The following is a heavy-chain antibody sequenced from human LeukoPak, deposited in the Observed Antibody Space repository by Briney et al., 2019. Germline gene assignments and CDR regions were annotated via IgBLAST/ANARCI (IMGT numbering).Heavy chain of an antibody. D-gene: IGHD3-3*01. CDR1: GFTFSSYA. J-gene: IGHJ3*02. CDR2: ISGSGGST. CDR3: AKDQAFWGGTSDAFDI. Sequence: GGSLRLSCAASGFTFSSYAMSWVRQAPGKGLEWVSAISGSGGSTYYADSVKGRFTISRDNSKNTLYLQMNSLRAEDTAVYYCAKDQAFWGGTSDAFDIWGQGTMVTVSS. V-gene: IGHV3-23*01.